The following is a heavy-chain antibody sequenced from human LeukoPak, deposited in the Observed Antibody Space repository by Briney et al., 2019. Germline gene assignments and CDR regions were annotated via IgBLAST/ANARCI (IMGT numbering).Heavy chain of an antibody. D-gene: IGHD3-22*01. CDR3: AKGYYDSSGYPPDY. Sequence: PGGSLRLSCAASGFTFDDYAMHWVRQAPGKGLEWVSGISWNSGSIGYANSVKGRFTISRDNAKNSLYLQMNSLRAEDTALNYCAKGYYDSSGYPPDYWGQGTLVTVSS. J-gene: IGHJ4*02. CDR2: ISWNSGSI. CDR1: GFTFDDYA. V-gene: IGHV3-9*01.